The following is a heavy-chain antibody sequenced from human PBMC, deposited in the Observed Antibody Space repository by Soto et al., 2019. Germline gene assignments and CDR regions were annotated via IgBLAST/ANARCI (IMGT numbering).Heavy chain of an antibody. Sequence: GGSLRLSCAASGFTFRNYAMHWVRQAPGKGLECVAVISYDGSNKFYRDYVKGRFTISRDNSKNTLYLQINSLRYEDTAVYYCARGDREDIAVVGGVRPGEYGVDVWGQGTTVTVSS. CDR3: ARGDREDIAVVGGVRPGEYGVDV. D-gene: IGHD2-15*01. V-gene: IGHV3-30-3*01. J-gene: IGHJ6*02. CDR2: ISYDGSNK. CDR1: GFTFRNYA.